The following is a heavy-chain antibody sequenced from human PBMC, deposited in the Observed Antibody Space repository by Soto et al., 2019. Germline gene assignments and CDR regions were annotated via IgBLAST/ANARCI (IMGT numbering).Heavy chain of an antibody. J-gene: IGHJ4*02. CDR3: PRAGTGYYDSSGYVGFDY. Sequence: QVQLVQSGAEVKKPGSSVKVSCKASGGTFSSYAISWVRQAPGQGLEWMGGIIPIFGTANYAQKFQGRVTITADESTSTAYMKLSSLRSEDTAVYYCPRAGTGYYDSSGYVGFDYWGQGTLVTVSS. V-gene: IGHV1-69*01. CDR2: IIPIFGTA. CDR1: GGTFSSYA. D-gene: IGHD3-22*01.